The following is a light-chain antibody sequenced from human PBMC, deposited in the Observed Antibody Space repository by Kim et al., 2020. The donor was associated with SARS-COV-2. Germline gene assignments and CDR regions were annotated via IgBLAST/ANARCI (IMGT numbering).Light chain of an antibody. Sequence: ASVGDRATITGRASQSNSSWLAWYQQKPGKAPKLLIYKASSLESGVPSRFSGSGSGTEFTLTISSLQPDDFATYYCQQYNSYSQTFGQGTKVDIK. CDR1: QSNSSW. J-gene: IGKJ1*01. V-gene: IGKV1-5*03. CDR3: QQYNSYSQT. CDR2: KAS.